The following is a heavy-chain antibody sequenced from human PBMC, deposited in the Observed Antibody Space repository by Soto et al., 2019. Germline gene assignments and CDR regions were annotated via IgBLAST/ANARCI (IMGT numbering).Heavy chain of an antibody. CDR1: GYNFITYA. CDR3: AKEGGP. CDR2: INPDNGNT. Sequence: ASLKVSCKTSGYNFITYAVNWVRQAPGQRFEWMEWINPDNGNTKYSQKFQGRVTMTRDTYASTVYMELRSLRSEDTAVYYCAKEGGPWGQGTQVTVS. V-gene: IGHV1-3*01. D-gene: IGHD3-16*01. J-gene: IGHJ5*02.